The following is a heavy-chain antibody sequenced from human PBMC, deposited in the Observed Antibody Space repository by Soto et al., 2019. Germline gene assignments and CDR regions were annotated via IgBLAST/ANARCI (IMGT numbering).Heavy chain of an antibody. V-gene: IGHV3-23*01. CDR1: GFTFSGHT. CDR3: AKDKSGRSFNFDY. CDR2: ISGSGGST. Sequence: GGSLRLSFVASGFTFSGHTMNGVRQAPGKGLEWVSAISGSGGSTYYAYSVKGRFTISRDNSNNTLFLQMNSLRAEDTAEHYCAKDKSGRSFNFDYWGQGTLVTVSS. D-gene: IGHD3-3*01. J-gene: IGHJ4*02.